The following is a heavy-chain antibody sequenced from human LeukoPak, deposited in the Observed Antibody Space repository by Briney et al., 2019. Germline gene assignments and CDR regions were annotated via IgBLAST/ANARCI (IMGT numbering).Heavy chain of an antibody. CDR3: ASSPGDYVSFDY. J-gene: IGHJ4*02. Sequence: ASVKVSCKASGYTFTSYGISWVRQAPGQGLEWMGWISAYNGNTNYAQKLQGRVTMTTDTSTSTAYMELSSLRSEDTAVYYCASSPGDYVSFDYWGQGTLATVSS. CDR1: GYTFTSYG. CDR2: ISAYNGNT. V-gene: IGHV1-18*01. D-gene: IGHD4-17*01.